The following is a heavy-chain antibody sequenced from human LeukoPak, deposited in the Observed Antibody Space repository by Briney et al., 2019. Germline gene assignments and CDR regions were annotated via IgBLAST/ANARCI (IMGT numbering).Heavy chain of an antibody. CDR3: ARGMVQGATGYMDV. CDR1: VGTFSSYA. Sequence: GASVKVSCKAAVGTFSSYAISWVRQAPGQGLEWMGGIIPSFGTANYAQKFQGRVTITAAETTSTAYMELSSLRSEDTAVYYCARGMVQGATGYMDVWGKGTTVTITS. V-gene: IGHV1-69*13. J-gene: IGHJ6*03. D-gene: IGHD3-10*01. CDR2: IIPSFGTA.